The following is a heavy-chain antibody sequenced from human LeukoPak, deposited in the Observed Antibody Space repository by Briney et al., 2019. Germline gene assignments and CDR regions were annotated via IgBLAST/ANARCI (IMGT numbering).Heavy chain of an antibody. CDR1: GFTFSGFG. CDR2: ISYDGSKK. Sequence: GRSLRLSCAASGFTFSGFGMHWVRQAPGKGLEWVASISYDGSKKYYADSVKGRFTISRDNSKNTLYLQMNSLRAEDTAVYYCAKPLGYCSSTTCSGAPYYYYGMDVWGQGTTVTVSS. CDR3: AKPLGYCSSTTCSGAPYYYYGMDV. J-gene: IGHJ6*02. D-gene: IGHD2-2*01. V-gene: IGHV3-30*18.